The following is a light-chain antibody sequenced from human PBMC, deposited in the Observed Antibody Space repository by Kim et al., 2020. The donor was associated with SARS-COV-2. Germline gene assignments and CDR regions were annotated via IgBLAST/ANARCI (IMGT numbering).Light chain of an antibody. CDR3: QVWDSSSDPYVV. J-gene: IGLJ2*01. V-gene: IGLV3-21*04. CDR1: NIGSKS. Sequence: PGKTARITCGGNNIGSKSVLWYQQKPGQAPVLVIYYDSDRPSGIPERFSGSNSGNTATLTISRVEAGDEADYYCQVWDSSSDPYVVFGGGTKLTVL. CDR2: YDS.